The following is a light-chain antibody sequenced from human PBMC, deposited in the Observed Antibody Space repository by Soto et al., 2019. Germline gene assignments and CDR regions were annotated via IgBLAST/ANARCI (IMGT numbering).Light chain of an antibody. J-gene: IGLJ1*01. CDR3: SSYTSSSLYV. CDR1: SSDVGGYNY. Sequence: QSALTQPASVSGSPGQSITISCTGTSSDVGGYNYVSWYQQHPGKAPKLMIYDVSNRPSGVSTRFSGSKSGNTASLTISGLRAEDEADYYCSSYTSSSLYVFGTGTKVTVL. CDR2: DVS. V-gene: IGLV2-14*01.